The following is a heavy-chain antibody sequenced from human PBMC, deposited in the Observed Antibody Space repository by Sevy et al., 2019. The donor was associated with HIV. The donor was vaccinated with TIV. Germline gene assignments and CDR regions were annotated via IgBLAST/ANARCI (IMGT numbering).Heavy chain of an antibody. CDR1: GGSISSSSYY. CDR2: IHYSGST. D-gene: IGHD2-2*01. V-gene: IGHV4-39*02. Sequence: SETLSLTCTVSGGSISSSSYYWGWIRQPPGKGLEWFGSIHYSGSTYYNPSLKSRVTISADTSKNQVSLKLSSVTSADTAVYYCARETIVLAAATRAVTWYFDLWGRGTLVTVSS. CDR3: ARETIVLAAATRAVTWYFDL. J-gene: IGHJ2*01.